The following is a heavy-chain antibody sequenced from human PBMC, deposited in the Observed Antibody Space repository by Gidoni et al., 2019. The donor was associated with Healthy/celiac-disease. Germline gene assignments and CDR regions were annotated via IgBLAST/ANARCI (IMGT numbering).Heavy chain of an antibody. V-gene: IGHV1-2*02. CDR3: AAEEKGGYEDDFDY. D-gene: IGHD5-12*01. Sequence: QVQLVQSGAEVTKPGASVKVSCKASGYTFTGYYMHWVRQAPGQGLEWMGWINTNSGDTSISKAYMELSRLRSDDTAVYYWAAEEKGGYEDDFDYWGQGTLVTVSS. CDR2: INTNSG. CDR1: GYTFTGYY. J-gene: IGHJ4*02.